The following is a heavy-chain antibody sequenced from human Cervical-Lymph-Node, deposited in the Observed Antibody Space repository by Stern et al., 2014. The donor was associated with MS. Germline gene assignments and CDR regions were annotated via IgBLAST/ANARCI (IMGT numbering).Heavy chain of an antibody. V-gene: IGHV4-31*03. CDR2: VHYSGST. CDR1: GGSISSGRYY. Sequence: QLQLQESGPGLVKPSQNLSLTCTVSGGSISSGRYYWTWIRQHPGKGLEGIAYVHYSGSTYYNPSLKSRVTISVDTSNNQFSLKLSSVTGADTALYYCARSDRLWGSFDYWGQGTLVTVSS. J-gene: IGHJ4*02. CDR3: ARSDRLWGSFDY. D-gene: IGHD3-16*01.